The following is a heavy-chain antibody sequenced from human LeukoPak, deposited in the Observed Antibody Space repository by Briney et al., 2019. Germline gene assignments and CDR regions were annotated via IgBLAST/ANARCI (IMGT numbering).Heavy chain of an antibody. D-gene: IGHD4-11*01. CDR3: AKSHSARDAYFAY. V-gene: IGHV3-23*01. CDR2: ISDSDVSP. Sequence: PGGSLRLSCAASGFTVTSYAMSWVRQAPGKGLDWLSTISDSDVSPFYADSVKGRFTISRDTSQNRLYLQMNSLRAEDTAIYFCAKSHSARDAYFAYWGQGALVTVSS. CDR1: GFTVTSYA. J-gene: IGHJ4*02.